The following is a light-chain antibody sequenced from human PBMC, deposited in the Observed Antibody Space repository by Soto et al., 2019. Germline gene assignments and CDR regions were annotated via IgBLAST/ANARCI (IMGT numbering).Light chain of an antibody. CDR2: AAS. J-gene: IGKJ4*01. Sequence: DIQMTQSPPSLSASVGHRVTITCRASQSISTYLNWYQQKPGKAPKLLIYAASSLQSGVPSRFSGGGSGTDFTLTINTLQPEDCATYFCQQSYSTPLTFGGGTKVEIK. V-gene: IGKV1-39*01. CDR3: QQSYSTPLT. CDR1: QSISTY.